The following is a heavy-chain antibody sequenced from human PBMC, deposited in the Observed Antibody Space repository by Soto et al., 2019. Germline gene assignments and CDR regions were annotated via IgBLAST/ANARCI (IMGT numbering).Heavy chain of an antibody. D-gene: IGHD6-13*01. CDR3: TTDLTFYRLAAAETTKTDY. CDR2: ISGTGDNT. J-gene: IGHJ4*02. V-gene: IGHV3-23*01. Sequence: EVQLWESGGGLVQPGGSLRLSCAASGFTFSSYTINWVRQAPGKGLEWVSAISGTGDNTYYADSVRGRFTISRDNSRNTLSLQMNFLRAEDTAVYYCTTDLTFYRLAAAETTKTDYWGQGTLVTVSS. CDR1: GFTFSSYT.